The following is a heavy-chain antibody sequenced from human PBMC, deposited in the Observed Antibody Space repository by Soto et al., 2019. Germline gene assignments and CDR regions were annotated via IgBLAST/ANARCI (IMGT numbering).Heavy chain of an antibody. J-gene: IGHJ5*02. CDR2: IYYSGST. CDR3: ARKGYCSGGSCYSYTRNWFDP. D-gene: IGHD2-15*01. Sequence: NPSETLSLTCTVSGGSISSGGYYWSWIRQHPGKGLEWIGYIYYSGSTYYNPSLKSRVTISVDTSKNQFSLKLSSVTAADTAVYYCARKGYCSGGSCYSYTRNWFDPWGQGTLVTVSS. V-gene: IGHV4-31*03. CDR1: GGSISSGGYY.